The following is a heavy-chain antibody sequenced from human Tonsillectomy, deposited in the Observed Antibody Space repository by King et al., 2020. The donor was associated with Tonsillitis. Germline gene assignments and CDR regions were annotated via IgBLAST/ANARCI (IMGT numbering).Heavy chain of an antibody. D-gene: IGHD1-1*01. CDR2: IYTAIGT. CDR3: ARVVQLYRGGYQGNGAFDI. Sequence: VQLVESGGALIQPGGSLRLSCAASGFTVSSSSMSWVRQAPGKGLEWVSLIYTAIGTYYADSVKGRFTIPRDNSKNTLYLQMNSLRAEDTAVYYCARVVQLYRGGYQGNGAFDIWGQGTMVTVSS. CDR1: GFTVSSSS. V-gene: IGHV3-53*01. J-gene: IGHJ3*02.